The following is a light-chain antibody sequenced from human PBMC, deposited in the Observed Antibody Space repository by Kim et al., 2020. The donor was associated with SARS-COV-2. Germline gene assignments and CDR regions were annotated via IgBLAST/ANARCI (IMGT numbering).Light chain of an antibody. CDR2: GAS. V-gene: IGKV3-20*01. CDR1: QSVSSSY. Sequence: EIVLTQSPGTLSLSPGERATLSCRASQSVSSSYLAWYQQKPGQAPRLLIYGASSRATGIPDRFSGSGSGTDFTLTISRLGPEDFAVYYCKQYGSSPWTFGQGTKVDIK. CDR3: KQYGSSPWT. J-gene: IGKJ1*01.